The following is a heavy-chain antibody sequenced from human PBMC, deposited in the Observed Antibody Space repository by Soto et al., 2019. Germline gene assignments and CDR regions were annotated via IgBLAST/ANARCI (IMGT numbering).Heavy chain of an antibody. Sequence: GGSLRLSCAASGFTFSSYAMSWVRQAPGKGLEWVSAISGSGGSTYYADSVKGRFTISRDNSKNTLYLQMNSLRAEDTAVYYCAKDFGRTLQESDWFDPWGQGTLVTVSS. J-gene: IGHJ5*02. CDR2: ISGSGGST. CDR1: GFTFSSYA. D-gene: IGHD4-4*01. CDR3: AKDFGRTLQESDWFDP. V-gene: IGHV3-23*01.